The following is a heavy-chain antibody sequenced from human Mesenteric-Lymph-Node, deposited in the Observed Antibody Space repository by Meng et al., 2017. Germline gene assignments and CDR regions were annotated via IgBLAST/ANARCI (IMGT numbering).Heavy chain of an antibody. CDR3: ARISYDYVWGSYYYFDY. Sequence: SGPTLVKPTQTLTLTCTFSGFSLSTSGMCVSWIRQPPGKALEWLALIDWDDDKYYSTSLKTRLTISKDTSKNQVVLTMTNMDPVDTATYYCARISYDYVWGSYYYFDYWGQGTLVTVSS. CDR2: IDWDDDK. D-gene: IGHD3-16*01. CDR1: GFSLSTSGMC. J-gene: IGHJ4*02. V-gene: IGHV2-70*01.